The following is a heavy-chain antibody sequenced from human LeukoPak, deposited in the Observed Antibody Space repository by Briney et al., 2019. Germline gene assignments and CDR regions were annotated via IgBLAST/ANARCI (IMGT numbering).Heavy chain of an antibody. Sequence: PGGSLRLSCAASGFTFSNYAMNWVRQAPGKGLEWVSGISNSGGSTHYADSVKGRFTISRDNFKDTLYLQINNLRAEDTAVYYCAKGGTMIVVVSPPGHLDAFDIRGQGTKVTVSS. CDR3: AKGGTMIVVVSPPGHLDAFDI. CDR2: ISNSGGST. J-gene: IGHJ3*02. D-gene: IGHD3-22*01. V-gene: IGHV3-23*01. CDR1: GFTFSNYA.